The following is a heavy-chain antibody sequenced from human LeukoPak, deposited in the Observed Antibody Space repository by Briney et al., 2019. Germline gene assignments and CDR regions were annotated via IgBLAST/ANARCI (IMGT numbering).Heavy chain of an antibody. CDR1: GGSISSGDYY. J-gene: IGHJ6*03. CDR2: IYYSGST. Sequence: SETLSLTCTVSGGSISSGDYYWSWIRQPPGKGLEWIGYIYYSGSTYYNPSLKSRVTISVDTSKNQFSLKLSSVTAADTAVYYCARDNYDFWSGYYKKGSYYMDVWGKGTTVTVSS. D-gene: IGHD3-3*01. CDR3: ARDNYDFWSGYYKKGSYYMDV. V-gene: IGHV4-30-4*01.